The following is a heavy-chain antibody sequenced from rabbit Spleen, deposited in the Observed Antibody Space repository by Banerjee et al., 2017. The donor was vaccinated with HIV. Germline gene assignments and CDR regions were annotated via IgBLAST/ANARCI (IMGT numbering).Heavy chain of an antibody. CDR3: ARNYVNAFDP. CDR1: GFSFSSNW. V-gene: IGHV1S45*01. Sequence: LEESGGGLVKPGGTLTLTCTISGFSFSSNWIRWVRQATGKGLEWIACIDTSDGDTDYANWPKGRFTISKTSSTTVTLQMTSLTAADTATYFCARNYVNAFDPWGPGTLVTVS. CDR2: IDTSDGDT. J-gene: IGHJ2*01. D-gene: IGHD1-1*01.